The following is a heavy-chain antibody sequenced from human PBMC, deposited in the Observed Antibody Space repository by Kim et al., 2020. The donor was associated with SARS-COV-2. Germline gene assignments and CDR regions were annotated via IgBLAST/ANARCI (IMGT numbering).Heavy chain of an antibody. D-gene: IGHD1-1*01. Sequence: SETLSLTCTVSGASVTRSPYYWDWIRQPPGKALEWIASISFSGSTFYTPSLKSRATISVDTSKNQFSLNLTSLTAADTPVYNCARRLDNWNVVYLATWGR. CDR3: ARRLDNWNVVYLAT. J-gene: IGHJ2*01. CDR1: GASVTRSPYY. CDR2: ISFSGST. V-gene: IGHV4-39*01.